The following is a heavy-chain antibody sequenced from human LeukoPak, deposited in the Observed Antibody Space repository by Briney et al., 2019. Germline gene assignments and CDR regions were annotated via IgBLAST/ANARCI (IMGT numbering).Heavy chain of an antibody. V-gene: IGHV3-30*19. CDR2: ISYDGSNK. J-gene: IGHJ4*02. CDR3: ARNPVCSGGSCYSGRGFYFDY. Sequence: GGSLRLSCAASGFTFSSYGVHWVRQAPGKGLEWVSVISYDGSNKYYADSVKGRFTISRDNSKNTLYLQMNSLRAEDTAVYYCARNPVCSGGSCYSGRGFYFDYWGQGTLVTVSS. D-gene: IGHD2-15*01. CDR1: GFTFSSYG.